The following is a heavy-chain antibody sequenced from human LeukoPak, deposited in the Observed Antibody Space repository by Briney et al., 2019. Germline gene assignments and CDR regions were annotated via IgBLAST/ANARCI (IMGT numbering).Heavy chain of an antibody. V-gene: IGHV4-59*01. CDR2: IYYSGST. Sequence: PSETLSLTCTVSGGSISNYYWSWIRQPPGKALEWIGYIYYSGSTNYNPSLKSRVTISVDTSKNQFSLKLSSVTAADTAVYYCARKRSYCGGDCPNFDYWGQGTLVTVSS. D-gene: IGHD2-21*02. J-gene: IGHJ4*02. CDR1: GGSISNYY. CDR3: ARKRSYCGGDCPNFDY.